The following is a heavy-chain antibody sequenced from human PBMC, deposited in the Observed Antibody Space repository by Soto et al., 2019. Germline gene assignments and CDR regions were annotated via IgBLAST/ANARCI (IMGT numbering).Heavy chain of an antibody. V-gene: IGHV4-59*01. J-gene: IGHJ6*02. CDR2: IYYSGST. CDR1: GGSISSYY. D-gene: IGHD3-10*01. Sequence: PSETLSLTCTVSGGSISSYYWSWIRQPPGKGLEWIGYIYYSGSTNYNPSLKSRVTISVDTSKNQFSLKLSSVTAADTAVYYCAREPPGTRYYYYGMDVGGQGTTVTVS. CDR3: AREPPGTRYYYYGMDV.